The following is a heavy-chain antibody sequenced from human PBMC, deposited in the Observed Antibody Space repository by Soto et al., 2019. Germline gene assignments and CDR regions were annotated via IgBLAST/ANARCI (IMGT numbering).Heavy chain of an antibody. J-gene: IGHJ6*03. V-gene: IGHV3-48*01. CDR1: GFRFSGYS. CDR3: ARDPRYCSGGNCYSHFYYYYMDV. CDR2: ISSSSTNI. Sequence: EEQLVESGGGLVQPGGSLRISCAASGFRFSGYSMNWVRQAPGKGLEWLSYISSSSTNIYYADSVKGRFTISRDDAKNSLYLQMNSLRAEDTAMYYCARDPRYCSGGNCYSHFYYYYMDVWGKGTTVTVSS. D-gene: IGHD2-15*01.